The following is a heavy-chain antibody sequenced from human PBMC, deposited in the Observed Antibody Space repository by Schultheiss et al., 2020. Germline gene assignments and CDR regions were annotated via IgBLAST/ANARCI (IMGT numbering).Heavy chain of an antibody. CDR3: AHETYSSAWYDY. CDR2: IFSNDEK. CDR1: GGSISSYYW. V-gene: IGHV2-26*01. D-gene: IGHD6-19*01. Sequence: ETLSLTCTVSGGSISSYYWSWIRQPPGKALEWLAHIFSNDEKSYSTSLKSRLTISKDTSKSQVVLTMTNMDPVDTATYYCAHETYSSAWYDYWGQGTLVTVYS. J-gene: IGHJ4*02.